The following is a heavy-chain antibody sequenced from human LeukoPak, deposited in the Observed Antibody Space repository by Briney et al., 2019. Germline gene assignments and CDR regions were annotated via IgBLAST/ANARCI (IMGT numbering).Heavy chain of an antibody. V-gene: IGHV1-46*01. CDR3: AISIAARPVYYYYMDV. CDR2: INPSGGST. CDR1: GYTFTSYY. D-gene: IGHD6-6*01. Sequence: ASVKVSCKASGYTFTSYYMHWVRQAPGQGLEWMGIINPSGGSTSYAQKFQGRVTMTRDTSTSTVYMELSSLRSEDTAVYYCAISIAARPVYYYYMDVWGKGTTVTVSS. J-gene: IGHJ6*03.